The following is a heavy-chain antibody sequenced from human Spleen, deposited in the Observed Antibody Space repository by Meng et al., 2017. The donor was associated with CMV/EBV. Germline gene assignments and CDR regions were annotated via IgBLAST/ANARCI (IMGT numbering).Heavy chain of an antibody. D-gene: IGHD2-8*01. Sequence: YSFTGYCVGWVRQMPRKGLESIGIIYHGDSDIRYSASFKDQVTISADKSISTAYLQWGSLKASDTAMYYCARQGEDCTNGVCYFDYWGQGTLVTVSS. V-gene: IGHV5-51*01. CDR3: ARQGEDCTNGVCYFDY. CDR1: YSFTGYC. J-gene: IGHJ4*02. CDR2: IYHGDSDI.